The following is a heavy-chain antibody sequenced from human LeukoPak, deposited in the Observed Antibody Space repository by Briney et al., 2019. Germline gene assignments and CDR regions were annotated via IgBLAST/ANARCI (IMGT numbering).Heavy chain of an antibody. D-gene: IGHD3-10*01. CDR2: FDPEDGET. CDR1: GYTLTELS. V-gene: IGHV1-24*01. J-gene: IGHJ4*02. Sequence: ASVKVSCKVSGYTLTELSTHWVRQAPGKGLEWMGGFDPEDGETIYAQKFQGRVTMTEDTSTDTAYMELSSLRSEDTAVYYCATLTTAYGSGGYYFDYWGQGTLVTVSS. CDR3: ATLTTAYGSGGYYFDY.